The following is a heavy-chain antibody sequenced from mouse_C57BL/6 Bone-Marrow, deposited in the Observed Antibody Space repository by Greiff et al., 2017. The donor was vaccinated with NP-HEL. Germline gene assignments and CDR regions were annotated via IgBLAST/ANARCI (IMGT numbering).Heavy chain of an antibody. J-gene: IGHJ2*01. CDR3: ARGGNSWDYFDY. D-gene: IGHD2-1*01. V-gene: IGHV1-47*01. Sequence: QVQLKQSGAELVKPGASVKMSCKASGYTFTTYPIEWVKQNPGKSLEWIGNFHPYNDDTEYNEKFKNKATLTVEKSSSTVYLELSRLTSDDSSVYYSARGGNSWDYFDYWGQGTALTVTA. CDR1: GYTFTTYP. CDR2: FHPYNDDT.